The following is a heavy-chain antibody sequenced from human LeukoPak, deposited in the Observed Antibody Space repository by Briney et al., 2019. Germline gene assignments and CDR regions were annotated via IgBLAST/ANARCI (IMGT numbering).Heavy chain of an antibody. CDR3: ARQRVTLSGRGSSWYRVGDPLDY. J-gene: IGHJ4*02. D-gene: IGHD6-13*01. CDR1: GYTFTSYA. V-gene: IGHV1-3*01. CDR2: INAGNGNT. Sequence: ASVKVSCKASGYTFTSYAIHWVRQAPGQRLEWMGWINAGNGNTKYSQKFQGRVTITRDTSASTAYMELSSLRSEDTAVYYCARQRVTLSGRGSSWYRVGDPLDYWGQGTLVTVSS.